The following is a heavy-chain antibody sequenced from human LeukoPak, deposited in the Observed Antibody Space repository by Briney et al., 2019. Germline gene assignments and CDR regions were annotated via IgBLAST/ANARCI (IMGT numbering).Heavy chain of an antibody. CDR1: GYSFTAYY. D-gene: IGHD6-6*01. V-gene: IGHV1-2*02. J-gene: IGHJ3*02. Sequence: ASVRVSCKTSGYSFTAYYIVWVRQAPGQGLEWMGWINPDRGDSNFEQKFQGRISMTRDTPISTAYLELSSLTSDDTALYYCARPYSRSSIDGFDIWGQGTMVTVSS. CDR2: INPDRGDS. CDR3: ARPYSRSSIDGFDI.